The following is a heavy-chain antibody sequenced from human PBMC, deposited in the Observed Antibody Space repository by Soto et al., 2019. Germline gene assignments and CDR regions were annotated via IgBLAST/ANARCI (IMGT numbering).Heavy chain of an antibody. J-gene: IGHJ6*02. Sequence: GSLRLSCAASGFTFSSYAMSWVRQAPGKGLEWVSAISGSGGSTYYADSVKGRFTISRDNSKNTLYLQMNSLRAEDTAVYYCAAKKGSGYSSSGYPDYYGMDVWGQGXKVTVS. CDR1: GFTFSSYA. D-gene: IGHD6-13*01. V-gene: IGHV3-23*01. CDR2: ISGSGGST. CDR3: AAKKGSGYSSSGYPDYYGMDV.